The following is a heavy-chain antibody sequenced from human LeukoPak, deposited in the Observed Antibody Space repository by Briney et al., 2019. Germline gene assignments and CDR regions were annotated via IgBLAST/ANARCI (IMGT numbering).Heavy chain of an antibody. Sequence: ASVKVSCKVFGDTFKNYHISWVRQAPGQGLEWMGIINPSGGSTSYAQKFQGRVTMTRDMSTSTVYMELSSLRSEDTAVYYCARADGIAAAGTFDYWGQGTLVTVSS. CDR3: ARADGIAAAGTFDY. CDR1: GDTFKNYH. V-gene: IGHV1-46*02. D-gene: IGHD6-13*01. J-gene: IGHJ4*02. CDR2: INPSGGST.